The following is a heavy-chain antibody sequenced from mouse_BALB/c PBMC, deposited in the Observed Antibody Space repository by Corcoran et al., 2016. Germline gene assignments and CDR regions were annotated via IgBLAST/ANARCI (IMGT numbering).Heavy chain of an antibody. CDR1: GYTFTDYN. Sequence: EVQLQQSGPELVKPGASVKISCKASGYTFTDYNMHWVKQSHGKSLEWIGYIYPYNGGTGYNQKFKSKATLTVDNSSSTAYMELRSLTSGDSAVYYCARGRGNYLDYWGQGTTLTVSS. V-gene: IGHV1S29*02. J-gene: IGHJ2*01. CDR2: IYPYNGGT. CDR3: ARGRGNYLDY.